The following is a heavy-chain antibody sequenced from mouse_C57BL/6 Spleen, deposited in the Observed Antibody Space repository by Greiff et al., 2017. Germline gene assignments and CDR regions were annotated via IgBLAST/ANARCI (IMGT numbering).Heavy chain of an antibody. Sequence: VQLQQPGAELVKPGASVKMSCKASGYTFTSYWITWVKQRPGQGLEWIGDIYPGSGSTNYNEKFKGKATLTVDTSSSTAYMQLSSLTSEDSAVYYCARAEIYYDYGLDYWGQGTTLTVSS. CDR2: IYPGSGST. D-gene: IGHD2-4*01. J-gene: IGHJ2*01. CDR3: ARAEIYYDYGLDY. V-gene: IGHV1-55*01. CDR1: GYTFTSYW.